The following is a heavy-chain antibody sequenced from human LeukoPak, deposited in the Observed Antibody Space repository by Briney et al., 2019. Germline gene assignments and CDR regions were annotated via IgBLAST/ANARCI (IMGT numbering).Heavy chain of an antibody. CDR1: GGSISSYY. Sequence: SETLPLTCTVSGGSISSYYWSWIRQPPGKGLEWIGYIYYSGSTNYNPSLKSRVTISVDTSKNQFSLKLSSVTAADTAVYYCARSEKTTADWYFDLWGRGTLVTVSS. D-gene: IGHD4-17*01. V-gene: IGHV4-59*08. J-gene: IGHJ2*01. CDR2: IYYSGST. CDR3: ARSEKTTADWYFDL.